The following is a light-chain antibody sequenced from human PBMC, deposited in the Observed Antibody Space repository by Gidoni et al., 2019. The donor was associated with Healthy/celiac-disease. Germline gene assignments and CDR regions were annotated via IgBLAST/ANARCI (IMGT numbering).Light chain of an antibody. V-gene: IGLV1-47*01. Sequence: QSVLPQPPSASGTPGQRVTISCSGSSSNIGSNYVYWYQQLPVTAPKLLIYRNNQRPSGVPDRFSGSKSGTSASLAISGLRSEDEADYYCAAWDDSLSGWVFGGGTKLTVL. J-gene: IGLJ3*02. CDR2: RNN. CDR1: SSNIGSNY. CDR3: AAWDDSLSGWV.